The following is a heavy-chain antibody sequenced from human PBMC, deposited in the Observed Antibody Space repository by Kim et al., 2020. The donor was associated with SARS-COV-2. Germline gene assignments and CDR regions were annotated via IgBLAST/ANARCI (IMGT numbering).Heavy chain of an antibody. CDR3: AREGYDFWSNHADFDY. D-gene: IGHD3-3*01. Sequence: GGSLRLSCAASGFTFSSYWMNWVRQAPGKGLEWVANIKQDGSEKYYVDSVKGRFTISRDNAKNSLYLQMNGLRSDDTAVYYCAREGYDFWSNHADFDYGGQGTLVTVSS. CDR2: IKQDGSEK. CDR1: GFTFSSYW. J-gene: IGHJ4*02. V-gene: IGHV3-7*03.